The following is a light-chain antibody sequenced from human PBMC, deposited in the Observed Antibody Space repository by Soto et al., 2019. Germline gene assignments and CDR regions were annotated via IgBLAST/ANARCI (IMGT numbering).Light chain of an antibody. J-gene: IGKJ1*01. CDR1: QSITDW. V-gene: IGKV1-5*03. CDR2: KAS. CDR3: QYWDDYSWT. Sequence: DIPMTQSPSTLSASVGDRVTITCRASQSITDWLAWYQQKPGKAPKFLIYKASNLEGGVPSRFSGSGSVTEFTLTISSVQPDDFATYYCQYWDDYSWTFGQGTKVEIK.